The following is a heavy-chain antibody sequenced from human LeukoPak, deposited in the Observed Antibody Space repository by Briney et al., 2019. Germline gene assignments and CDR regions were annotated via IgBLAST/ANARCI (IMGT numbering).Heavy chain of an antibody. D-gene: IGHD1-26*01. CDR1: GFTFSSYA. J-gene: IGHJ4*02. Sequence: GRSLRLSCAASGFTFSSYAMHWVRQAPGKGLEWVAVISYDGSNKYYADSVKGRFTISRDNSKNTLYLQMNSLRAEDTAVYYCARVRSYRGSTYFDYWGQGTLVIVSS. CDR2: ISYDGSNK. V-gene: IGHV3-30-3*01. CDR3: ARVRSYRGSTYFDY.